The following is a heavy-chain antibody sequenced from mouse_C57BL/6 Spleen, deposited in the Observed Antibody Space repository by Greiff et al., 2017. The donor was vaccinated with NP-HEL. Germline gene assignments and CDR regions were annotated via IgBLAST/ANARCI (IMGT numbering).Heavy chain of an antibody. D-gene: IGHD2-4*01. Sequence: VQLQQSGAELVKPGASVKVSCKASGYTFTSYWMHWVKQRPGQGLEWIGRIHPSDSDTNYNQKFKGKATLTVDKSSSKAYMQLSSLTSEDSAVYYCAISYDYDFAMDYWGQGTSVTVSS. J-gene: IGHJ4*01. CDR3: AISYDYDFAMDY. CDR1: GYTFTSYW. V-gene: IGHV1-74*01. CDR2: IHPSDSDT.